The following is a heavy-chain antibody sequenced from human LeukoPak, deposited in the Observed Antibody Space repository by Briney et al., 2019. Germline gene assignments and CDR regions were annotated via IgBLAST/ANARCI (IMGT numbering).Heavy chain of an antibody. Sequence: ASVKVSCKASGGTFSNYAISWVRQAPGQGLEWMGRIIPILGMSNSAQKFQGRVTITADKSTSTAYMELSRLRSDDTAVYYCARELSCSSTSCYPWWFDPWGQGTLVTVSS. CDR1: GGTFSNYA. CDR2: IIPILGMS. D-gene: IGHD2-2*01. J-gene: IGHJ5*02. CDR3: ARELSCSSTSCYPWWFDP. V-gene: IGHV1-69*04.